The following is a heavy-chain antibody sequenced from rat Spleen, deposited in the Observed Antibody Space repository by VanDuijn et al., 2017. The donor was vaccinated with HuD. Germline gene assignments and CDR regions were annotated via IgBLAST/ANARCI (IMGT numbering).Heavy chain of an antibody. CDR3: ARPPYNNYFDY. V-gene: IGHV5-22*01. CDR2: ISYEGSST. Sequence: EVQLVESGGGLVQPGRSLKLSCAASGFIFSNYGMAWVRQAPKKGLEWVASISYEGSSTYNGDSVKGRFTISRDNAKSTLYLQLNSLRSEDTATYYCARPPYNNYFDYWGQGVMVTVSS. CDR1: GFIFSNYG. J-gene: IGHJ2*01. D-gene: IGHD1-10*01.